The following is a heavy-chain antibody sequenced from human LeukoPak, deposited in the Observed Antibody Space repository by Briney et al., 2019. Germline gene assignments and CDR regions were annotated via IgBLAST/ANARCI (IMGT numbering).Heavy chain of an antibody. CDR1: GFTFSSYE. CDR3: AKVGLT. D-gene: IGHD1-26*01. V-gene: IGHV3-48*03. Sequence: GGSLRLSCAASGFTFSSYEMNWVRQAPGKGLEWVSYISSGSTIYDADSVKGRFTISRDNSKNTLYLQMNSLRAEDTAVYYCAKVGLTWGQGTTVTVSS. J-gene: IGHJ6*02. CDR2: ISSGSTI.